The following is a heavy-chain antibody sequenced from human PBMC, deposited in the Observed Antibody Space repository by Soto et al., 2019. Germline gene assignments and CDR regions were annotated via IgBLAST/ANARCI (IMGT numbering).Heavy chain of an antibody. CDR3: AKDRYCSTTSCQGLDY. D-gene: IGHD2-2*01. V-gene: IGHV3-23*01. Sequence: GGSLRLSCAASGFTSSRYAMSWVCQAPGKGLEWVSGISGSGGRTYYADPVKGRFTISRDNSKNTLYLQMNSLRAEDTAVYYSAKDRYCSTTSCQGLDYWGQGTLVTVSS. CDR1: GFTSSRYA. CDR2: ISGSGGRT. J-gene: IGHJ4*02.